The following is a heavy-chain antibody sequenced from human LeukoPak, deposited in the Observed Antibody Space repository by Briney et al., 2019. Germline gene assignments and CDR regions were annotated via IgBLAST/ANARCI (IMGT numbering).Heavy chain of an antibody. CDR3: ARGAQYYDYYYMDV. Sequence: SETLSLTCTVSGGSISSHYWSWIRQPPGKGLEWIGYIYYSGSTNYNPSLKSRVTISVDTSKNQFSLKLSSVTAADTAVYYCARGAQYYDYYYMDVWGKGTTVTVSS. CDR2: IYYSGST. V-gene: IGHV4-59*11. J-gene: IGHJ6*03. CDR1: GGSISSHY.